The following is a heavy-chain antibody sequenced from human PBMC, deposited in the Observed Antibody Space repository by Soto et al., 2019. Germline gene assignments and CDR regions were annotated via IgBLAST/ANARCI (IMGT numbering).Heavy chain of an antibody. D-gene: IGHD3-22*01. CDR1: GDSVSSNSAG. Sequence: SRTLSLSCVISGDSVSSNSAGGNWVRQSPSRGREWLGRTYYKSKWNNDYALSVKSRISINPDTSTNHSSLHLYSVPPEDTAVFYCAKEVTYYYDSSDYWGQGTLVTVSP. J-gene: IGHJ4*02. CDR2: TYYKSKWNN. V-gene: IGHV6-1*01. CDR3: AKEVTYYYDSSDY.